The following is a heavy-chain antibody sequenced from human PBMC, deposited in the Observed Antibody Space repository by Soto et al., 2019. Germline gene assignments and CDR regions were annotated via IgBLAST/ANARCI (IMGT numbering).Heavy chain of an antibody. CDR1: GGSISSYY. CDR2: IYYSGST. J-gene: IGHJ4*02. V-gene: IGHV4-59*01. Sequence: SETLSLTCTVSGGSISSYYLSWIRQPPGKGLEWIGYIYYSGSTNYNPSLKSRVTISVDTSKNQFSLKLSSVTAADTAVYYCARGYSGYEEYYFDYWGQGTLVTVSS. CDR3: ARGYSGYEEYYFDY. D-gene: IGHD5-12*01.